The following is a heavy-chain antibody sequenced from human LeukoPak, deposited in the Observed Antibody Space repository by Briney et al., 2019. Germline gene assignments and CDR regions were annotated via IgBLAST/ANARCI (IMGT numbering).Heavy chain of an antibody. D-gene: IGHD1-26*01. Sequence: GGSLRLSCAASGFTFSSYWMSWVRQAPGKGLEWVANIKQDGSEKYYVDSVKGRFTISRDNAKNSLYLQMNSLRAEDTAVYYCARARLSGSYLPDPDYWGQGTLVTVSS. J-gene: IGHJ4*01. CDR3: ARARLSGSYLPDPDY. CDR1: GFTFSSYW. CDR2: IKQDGSEK. V-gene: IGHV3-7*01.